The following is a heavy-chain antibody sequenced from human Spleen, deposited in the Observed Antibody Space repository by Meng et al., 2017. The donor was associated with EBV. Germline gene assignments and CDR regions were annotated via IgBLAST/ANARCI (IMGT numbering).Heavy chain of an antibody. CDR1: GYTFTDYA. CDR3: ARDQFGIAVAGTVPFDY. D-gene: IGHD6-19*01. Sequence: VRFGQFGAEVKSPGASVKVSCKASGYTFTDYAMYWVRQAPGQRLEWMGRINAGNGDTKYSQKFQGRVTITRDTSASTAYMELSSLRSEDTAVYYCARDQFGIAVAGTVPFDYWGQGTLVTVSS. CDR2: INAGNGDT. J-gene: IGHJ4*02. V-gene: IGHV1-3*01.